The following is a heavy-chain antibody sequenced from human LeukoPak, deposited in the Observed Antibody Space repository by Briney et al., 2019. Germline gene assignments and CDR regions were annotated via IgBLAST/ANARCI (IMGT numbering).Heavy chain of an antibody. D-gene: IGHD3-16*01. Sequence: PGRSLRLSCAASGFTFSSYAMHWVRQAPGKGLEWVAVISYDGSNKYYADSVKGRFTISRDNSKNTLYLQMNSLRAEDTAVYYCAREIYRWSRQGDEFDYWGQGTLVTVSS. CDR3: AREIYRWSRQGDEFDY. J-gene: IGHJ4*02. CDR2: ISYDGSNK. V-gene: IGHV3-30-3*01. CDR1: GFTFSSYA.